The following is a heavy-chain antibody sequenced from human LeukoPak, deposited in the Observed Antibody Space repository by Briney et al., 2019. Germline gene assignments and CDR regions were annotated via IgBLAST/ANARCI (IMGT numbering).Heavy chain of an antibody. CDR3: ARQPGLAAFDI. V-gene: IGHV4-39*01. CDR1: PDSISSSSHY. CDR2: IYYSGRT. Sequence: SETLSLTCSVSPDSISSSSHYWGWIRQPPGRGLEWVGSIYYSGRTYYNPSLQSRVTISVDTSRNQFSLKLDSVTAADTAVFYCARQPGLAAFDIWGQGTLVTVSS. J-gene: IGHJ3*02.